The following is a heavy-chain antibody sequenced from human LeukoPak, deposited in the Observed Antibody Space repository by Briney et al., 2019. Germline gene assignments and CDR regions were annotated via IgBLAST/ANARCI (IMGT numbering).Heavy chain of an antibody. CDR3: ATQYYDFWSGYYREENWFDP. CDR2: INHSGST. CDR1: GGSFSGYY. J-gene: IGHJ5*02. D-gene: IGHD3-3*01. V-gene: IGHV4-34*01. Sequence: SETLSLTCAVYGGSFSGYYWSWIRQPPGKGLEWIGEINHSGSTNYNPSLESRVTISVDTSKNQFSLKLSSVTAADTAVYYCATQYYDFWSGYYREENWFDPWGQGTLVTVSS.